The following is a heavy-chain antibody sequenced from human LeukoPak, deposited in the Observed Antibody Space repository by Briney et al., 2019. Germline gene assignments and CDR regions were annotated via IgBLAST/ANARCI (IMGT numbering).Heavy chain of an antibody. CDR3: ARAARLGDYGSESSHSPGYDY. D-gene: IGHD3-10*01. CDR2: INHSGSS. V-gene: IGHV4-34*01. Sequence: SETLSLTCAVYGGTFSGYYWTWFRQPPGKGLEWIGEINHSGSSNYNPSLKTRVTISVDTSENQFSLKLSSVTAADTAVYYCARAARLGDYGSESSHSPGYDYWGQGTLVTVSS. J-gene: IGHJ4*02. CDR1: GGTFSGYY.